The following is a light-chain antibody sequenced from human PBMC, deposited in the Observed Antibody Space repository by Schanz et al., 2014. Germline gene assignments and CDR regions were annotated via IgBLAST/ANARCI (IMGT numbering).Light chain of an antibody. CDR1: SSNIGAPYD. CDR2: GNS. Sequence: QSVLTQPPSVSGAPGQKVTISCTGSSSNIGAPYDVHWYQQIPGTPPKLLIYGNSNRPSGVPDRFSGSKSGTSASLAITGLQAEDEADYYCCSYTSSSTFWVFGGGTKVTVL. V-gene: IGLV1-40*01. J-gene: IGLJ3*02. CDR3: CSYTSSSTFWV.